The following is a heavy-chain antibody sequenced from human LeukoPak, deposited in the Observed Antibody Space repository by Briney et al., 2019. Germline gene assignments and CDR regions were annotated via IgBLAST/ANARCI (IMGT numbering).Heavy chain of an antibody. CDR1: GFTFSSYG. Sequence: GRSLRLSCAASGFTFSSYGMHWVRQAPGKGLEWVAVIWYDGSNKYYADSVKGRFTISRDNSKNTLYLQMNSLRAEDTAGYYFAGDTYDSIWGSYRFDYGGREPLVTVSS. D-gene: IGHD3-16*02. CDR2: IWYDGSNK. V-gene: IGHV3-33*01. J-gene: IGHJ4*02. CDR3: AGDTYDSIWGSYRFDY.